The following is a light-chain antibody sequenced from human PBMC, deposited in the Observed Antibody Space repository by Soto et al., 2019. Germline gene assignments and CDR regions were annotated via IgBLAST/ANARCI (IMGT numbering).Light chain of an antibody. CDR1: QSVSTR. CDR2: DAS. Sequence: DIQMTQSPSSLSDSVRDRVTIICRASQSVSTRLAWYQLKPWKAPKVLIYDASSWAGGVPSRFTCSGSGTEFPLTINSLQADDFATYYCQQYSVYWTFGQGTKVDI. V-gene: IGKV1-5*02. J-gene: IGKJ1*01. CDR3: QQYSVYWT.